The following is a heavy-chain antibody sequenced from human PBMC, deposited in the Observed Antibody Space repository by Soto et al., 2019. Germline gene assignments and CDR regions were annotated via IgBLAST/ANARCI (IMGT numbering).Heavy chain of an antibody. Sequence: QVQLVESGGGVVQPGRSLRLSCAASGFTLSSYVMHWVRQAPGKGLEWVAVISYDGSNKHYADSVKGRFTFSRDNSKNTLYLQMNSLRAEDTAVYYCLRRGVRRGYGDYVGYYYGMDVWGQGTTVTVSS. D-gene: IGHD4-17*01. V-gene: IGHV3-30-3*01. CDR2: ISYDGSNK. CDR1: GFTLSSYV. J-gene: IGHJ6*02. CDR3: LRRGVRRGYGDYVGYYYGMDV.